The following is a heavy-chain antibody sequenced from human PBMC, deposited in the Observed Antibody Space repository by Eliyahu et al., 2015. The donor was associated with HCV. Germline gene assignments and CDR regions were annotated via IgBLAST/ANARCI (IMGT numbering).Heavy chain of an antibody. V-gene: IGHV3-30-3*01. CDR2: ISYXGNTK. Sequence: QVHLVESGGGVVQPGGSLRLSCVASGFAFSRYAMHWVRQAPGKGLHWVAXISYXGNTKYFADSVKVRFTISRDNSRNTVYLQLNSLRIEDTALYFCASGGDYEDDFWGQGTLVTVSS. CDR3: ASGGDYEDDF. J-gene: IGHJ4*02. CDR1: GFAFSRYA. D-gene: IGHD4-17*01.